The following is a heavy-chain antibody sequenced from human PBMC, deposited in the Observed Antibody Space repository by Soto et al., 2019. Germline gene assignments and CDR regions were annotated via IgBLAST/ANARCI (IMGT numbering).Heavy chain of an antibody. D-gene: IGHD3-10*01. CDR2: ISGAGAAT. J-gene: IGHJ4*02. V-gene: IGHV3-23*01. CDR1: GFTFSSFP. CDR3: IRSYGSGLVY. Sequence: GGSLRLSCAASGFTFSSFPMTWVRQAPGKGLEWVSGISGAGAATYHADSVKGRFTISRDNSKNTLYLQMNSLSGEDTAVYYCIRSYGSGLVYWGQGTLVTVSS.